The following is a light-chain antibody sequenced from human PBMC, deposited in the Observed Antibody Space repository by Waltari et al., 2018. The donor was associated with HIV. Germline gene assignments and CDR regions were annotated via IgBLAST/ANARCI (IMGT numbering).Light chain of an antibody. CDR3: QGWAAGSDWV. Sequence: SYVLTQPTSVSVAPGPPATLPCAGDNLGLHSVPWYQHKPGQGPVLVVYEGSDRPSGIPERCSGSNSENTATLTISRAEAGDEADYYCQGWAAGSDWVFGGGTTLTVL. J-gene: IGLJ3*02. CDR2: EGS. CDR1: NLGLHS. V-gene: IGLV3-21*02.